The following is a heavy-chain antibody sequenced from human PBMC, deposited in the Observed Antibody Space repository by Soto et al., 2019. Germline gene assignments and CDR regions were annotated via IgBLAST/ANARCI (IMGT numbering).Heavy chain of an antibody. CDR3: ASASSSWYYPYYYGMDV. Sequence: SETLSLTCAVYGASLSGYYWSWIRQPPGKGLEWIGEINHSGSTNYNPSLKSRVTISVDTSKNQFSLKLSSVTAADTAVYYCASASSSWYYPYYYGMDVWGQGTTVTVSS. J-gene: IGHJ6*02. D-gene: IGHD6-13*01. CDR2: INHSGST. CDR1: GASLSGYY. V-gene: IGHV4-34*01.